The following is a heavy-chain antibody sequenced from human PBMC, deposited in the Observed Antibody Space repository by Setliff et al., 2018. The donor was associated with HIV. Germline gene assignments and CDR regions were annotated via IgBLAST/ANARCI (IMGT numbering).Heavy chain of an antibody. J-gene: IGHJ4*02. V-gene: IGHV1-8*02. CDR1: GYTFTSYD. Sequence: ASVKVSCKASGYTFTSYDINWVRQAPGQGLECMGWMNPKSGNTGYVQKFQGRVTMTRNISISTAYMELTSLRSEDTAMYYCARVVRPTVAEYYFDYWGQGTLVTVSS. D-gene: IGHD6-19*01. CDR3: ARVVRPTVAEYYFDY. CDR2: MNPKSGNT.